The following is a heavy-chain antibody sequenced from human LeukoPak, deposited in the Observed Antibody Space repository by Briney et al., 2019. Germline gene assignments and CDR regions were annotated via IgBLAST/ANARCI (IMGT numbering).Heavy chain of an antibody. CDR1: GYPFTIYY. CDR2: INPNGGST. V-gene: IGHV1-46*01. J-gene: IGHJ5*02. D-gene: IGHD2-2*01. Sequence: ASVKVSCKASGYPFTIYYMHWVRQAPGQGLEWMGIINPNGGSTSYAQKFPGRVTMTRDTSTSTVYMELSSLRSEDTAVYYCARALPGAYCGTTTCFSDPWGQGTLVTVSS. CDR3: ARALPGAYCGTTTCFSDP.